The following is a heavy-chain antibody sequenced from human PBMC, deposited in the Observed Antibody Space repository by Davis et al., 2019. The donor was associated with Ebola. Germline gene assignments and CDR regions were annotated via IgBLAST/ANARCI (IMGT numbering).Heavy chain of an antibody. Sequence: ASVKVSCKASGYTFTGYYMHWVRQAPGQGLEWMGWINPNSGGTNYAQKFQGRVTMIRDTSISTAYMEVSRLRSDDTAVYYCARETAIDRSSWFDPWGQGALVTVSS. CDR1: GYTFTGYY. CDR3: ARETAIDRSSWFDP. CDR2: INPNSGGT. V-gene: IGHV1-2*02. D-gene: IGHD6-13*01. J-gene: IGHJ5*02.